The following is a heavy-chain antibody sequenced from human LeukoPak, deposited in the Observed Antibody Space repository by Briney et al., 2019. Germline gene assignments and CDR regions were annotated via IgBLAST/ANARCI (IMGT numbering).Heavy chain of an antibody. CDR2: IYSGGST. J-gene: IGHJ6*02. D-gene: IGHD3-10*01. CDR3: ARVPPFDYYYGMDV. Sequence: GGSLSLSCAASGFTFSTYAMSWVRQAPGKGLEWVSVIYSGGSTYYADSVKGRFTISRDNSKNTLYLQMNSLRAEDTAVYYCARVPPFDYYYGMDVWGQGTTVTVSS. CDR1: GFTFSTYA. V-gene: IGHV3-53*01.